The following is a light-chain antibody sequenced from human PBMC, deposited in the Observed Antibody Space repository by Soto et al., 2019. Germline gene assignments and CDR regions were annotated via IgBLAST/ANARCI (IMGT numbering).Light chain of an antibody. CDR1: QSVSGW. CDR3: RHYNSYSWT. Sequence: DIQMTQSPSTLSASVGDRVTITCRASQSVSGWLAWYQQKPGKAPKVLIYKASSLESGVPSRFSGSGSGTEFTLTISSLQPDDFATYYCRHYNSYSWTFGQGTRVEIK. CDR2: KAS. J-gene: IGKJ1*01. V-gene: IGKV1-5*03.